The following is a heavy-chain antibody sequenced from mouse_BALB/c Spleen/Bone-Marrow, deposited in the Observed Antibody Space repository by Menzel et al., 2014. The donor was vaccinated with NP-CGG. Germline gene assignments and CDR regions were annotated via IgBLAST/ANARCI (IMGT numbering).Heavy chain of an antibody. CDR1: GYTFSGYW. D-gene: IGHD2-3*01. CDR2: ILPGSGSS. J-gene: IGHJ2*01. CDR3: TRWGWSFDY. Sequence: QVQLQQSGAELMKPGASVKISCKATGYTFSGYWIEWVKQRPGHGLEWIGEILPGSGSSNYNEKFKGKATITADTSSNTAYMQLSSLTSEDSAVYYCTRWGWSFDYWGQGTTLTVSS. V-gene: IGHV1-9*01.